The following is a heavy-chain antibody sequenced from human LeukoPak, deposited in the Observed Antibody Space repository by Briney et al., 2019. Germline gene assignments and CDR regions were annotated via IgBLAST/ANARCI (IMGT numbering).Heavy chain of an antibody. CDR1: GGSISSYY. CDR3: ARRGYCSGVNCYSFDY. J-gene: IGHJ4*02. D-gene: IGHD2-15*01. V-gene: IGHV4-59*08. Sequence: PSETLSLTCTVSGGSISSYYWSWIRQPPGKGLEWIGYIYYSGSTSYNPSLKSRITMSVDTSKNQFSLKLTSVTAADTAVYYCARRGYCSGVNCYSFDYWGQGTLVTVSS. CDR2: IYYSGST.